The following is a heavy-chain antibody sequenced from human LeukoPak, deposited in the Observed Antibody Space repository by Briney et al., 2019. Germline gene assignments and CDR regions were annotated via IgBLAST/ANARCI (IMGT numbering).Heavy chain of an antibody. Sequence: ASVKVSCKASGYTFTSYDINWVRQATGQGLEWMGWMNPNSGNTGYAQKFQGRVTMTRNTSISTAYMELSSLRSEDTAVYYCARGRPTHYDFWSGYSTNYYYYYGMDVWGQGTTVTVSS. J-gene: IGHJ6*02. D-gene: IGHD3-3*01. CDR3: ARGRPTHYDFWSGYSTNYYYYYGMDV. V-gene: IGHV1-8*01. CDR1: GYTFTSYD. CDR2: MNPNSGNT.